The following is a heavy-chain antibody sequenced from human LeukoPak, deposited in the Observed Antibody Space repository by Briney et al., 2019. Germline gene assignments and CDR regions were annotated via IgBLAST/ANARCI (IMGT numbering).Heavy chain of an antibody. Sequence: KASETLSLTCTVSGGSISSHYWSWIRQPPGKGLEWIGYIYYSGSTNYNPSLKSRVTISVDTSKNKFSLKLSSVTAADTAVYYCARVDYDFWSGYPYYFDYWGQGTLVTVSS. CDR3: ARVDYDFWSGYPYYFDY. J-gene: IGHJ4*02. D-gene: IGHD3-3*01. V-gene: IGHV4-59*11. CDR1: GGSISSHY. CDR2: IYYSGST.